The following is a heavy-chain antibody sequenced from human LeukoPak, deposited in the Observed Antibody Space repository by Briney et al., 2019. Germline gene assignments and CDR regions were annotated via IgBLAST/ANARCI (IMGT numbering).Heavy chain of an antibody. V-gene: IGHV3-48*04. CDR3: ARSLSTDFDY. Sequence: SYISTSSLNTIHYAASVEGRFTISRDNAKNSLFLQMNRLRAEDTAVYYCARSLSTDFDYWGQGILVTVSS. CDR2: ISTSSLNTI. D-gene: IGHD5/OR15-5a*01. J-gene: IGHJ4*02.